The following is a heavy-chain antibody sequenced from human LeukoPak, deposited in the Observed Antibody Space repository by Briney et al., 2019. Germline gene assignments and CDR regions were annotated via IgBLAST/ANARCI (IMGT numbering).Heavy chain of an antibody. CDR3: ARDCSSTSCPHWFDP. CDR2: ISAYNGNT. Sequence: ASVKVSCKASGHTFTSYGISWVRQAPGQGLEWMGWISAYNGNTNYAQKLQGRVTMTTDTSTSTAYMELRSLRSDDTAVYYCARDCSSTSCPHWFDPWGQGTLVTVSS. V-gene: IGHV1-18*01. D-gene: IGHD2-2*01. CDR1: GHTFTSYG. J-gene: IGHJ5*02.